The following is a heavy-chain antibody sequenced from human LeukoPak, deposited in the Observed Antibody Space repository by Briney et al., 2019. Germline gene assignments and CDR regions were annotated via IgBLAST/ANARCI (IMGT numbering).Heavy chain of an antibody. Sequence: PSETLSLTCTVSGGSISSSSYYWVWIRQPPGKGLEWFVSNYYSGSTYYNPSHKSPVTISVDTSKSQFSLKLSSVTAADTAVYYCARHNGGSYHFGGFWIFDYWGQGTLVTVSS. V-gene: IGHV4-39*01. CDR3: ARHNGGSYHFGGFWIFDY. D-gene: IGHD1-26*01. J-gene: IGHJ4*02. CDR1: GGSISSSSYY. CDR2: NYYSGST.